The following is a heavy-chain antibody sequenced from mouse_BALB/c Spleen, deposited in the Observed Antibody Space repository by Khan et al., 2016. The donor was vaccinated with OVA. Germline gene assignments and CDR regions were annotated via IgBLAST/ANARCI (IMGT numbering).Heavy chain of an antibody. CDR3: ARMARTIN. V-gene: IGHV5-6-3*01. J-gene: IGHJ2*01. CDR1: GFTFSSYG. CDR2: INSNGGST. Sequence: EVELVESGGGLVQPGGSLKLSCAASGFTFSSYGMPWVRQTPDKRLELVATINSNGGSTYYLDSVKGRFTISRDNAKNTLYLQMSSLKSEDTAMYYCARMARTINWGQGTTLTVSS.